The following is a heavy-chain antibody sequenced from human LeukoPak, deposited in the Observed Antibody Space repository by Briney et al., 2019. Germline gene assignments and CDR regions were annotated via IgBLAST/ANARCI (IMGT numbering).Heavy chain of an antibody. V-gene: IGHV1-8*01. D-gene: IGHD2-15*01. CDR3: ARGSCSGGSCYFDY. J-gene: IGHJ4*02. CDR1: GYTFTSYD. CDR2: MNPNSGNT. Sequence: AASVKVSCKASGYTFTSYDINWVRQATGQGLEWMGWMNPNSGNTGYAQKFRGRVTMTRNTSISTAYMELSSLRSEDTAVYYCARGSCSGGSCYFDYWGQGTLVTVSS.